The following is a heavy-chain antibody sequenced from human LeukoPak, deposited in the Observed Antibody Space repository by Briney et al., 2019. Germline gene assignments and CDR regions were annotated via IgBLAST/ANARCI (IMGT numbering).Heavy chain of an antibody. V-gene: IGHV1-18*01. Sequence: ASVKVSCKVSGYTFTSYGISWVRQAPGQGLEWMGWISAYNGNTNYAQKLQGRVTMTTDTSTSTAYMELRSLRSDDTAVYYCARYSSGWYVGPLFDYWGQGTLVTVSS. CDR3: ARYSSGWYVGPLFDY. CDR1: GYTFTSYG. J-gene: IGHJ4*02. CDR2: ISAYNGNT. D-gene: IGHD6-19*01.